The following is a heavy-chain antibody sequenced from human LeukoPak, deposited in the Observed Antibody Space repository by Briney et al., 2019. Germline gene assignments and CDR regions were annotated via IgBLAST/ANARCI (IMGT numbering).Heavy chain of an antibody. D-gene: IGHD1-1*01. Sequence: PGGSLRLSCAASGFTFSSNYMSWVRQAPGKGLEWVSVIYSGGSTYYADSVKGRFTISRDNSKNTLYLQMNSLRAEDTAVYYCARGEGTTSLLADYYYGMDVWGQGTTVTVSS. J-gene: IGHJ6*02. CDR1: GFTFSSNY. CDR2: IYSGGST. CDR3: ARGEGTTSLLADYYYGMDV. V-gene: IGHV3-53*01.